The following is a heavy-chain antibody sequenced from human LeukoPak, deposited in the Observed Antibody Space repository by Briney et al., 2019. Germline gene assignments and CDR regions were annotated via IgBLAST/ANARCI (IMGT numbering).Heavy chain of an antibody. CDR2: IYPGDSDT. V-gene: IGHV5-51*01. CDR3: ARGGYNSNYYFDY. D-gene: IGHD4-11*01. Sequence: GESLKISCKGSGYSFTSYWIDWVRQMPGKGLEWMGIIYPGDSDTRYRPSFQGQVTISADKSISTAYLQWSSLKASDTAIYYCARGGYNSNYYFDYWGQGTLVTVSS. CDR1: GYSFTSYW. J-gene: IGHJ4*02.